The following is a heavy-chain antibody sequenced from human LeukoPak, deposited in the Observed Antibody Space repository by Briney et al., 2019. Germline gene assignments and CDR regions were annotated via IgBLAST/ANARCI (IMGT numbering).Heavy chain of an antibody. Sequence: PGGSLRLSCAASGFTVSSNYMSWVRQAPGKGLEWFSVIYSGGSTYYADSVKGRFTISRDNSKNTLYLQMNSLRAEDTAVYYCARDRGGSYNFDYWGQGTLVTVSS. J-gene: IGHJ4*02. D-gene: IGHD1-26*01. CDR1: GFTVSSNY. V-gene: IGHV3-66*02. CDR2: IYSGGST. CDR3: ARDRGGSYNFDY.